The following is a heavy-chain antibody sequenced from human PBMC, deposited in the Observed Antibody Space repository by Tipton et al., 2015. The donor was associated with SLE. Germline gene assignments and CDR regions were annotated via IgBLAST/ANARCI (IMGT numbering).Heavy chain of an antibody. CDR3: ARVANYGDYEGAFDI. CDR1: GGSISSGDYY. Sequence: TLSLTCTVSGGSISSGDYYWSWIRQPPGKGLEWIGEINHSGSTNYHPSLKSRVTISVDTSKNQFSLKLSSVTAADTAVYYCARVANYGDYEGAFDIWGQGTMVTVSS. D-gene: IGHD4-17*01. J-gene: IGHJ3*02. V-gene: IGHV4-30-4*01. CDR2: INHSGST.